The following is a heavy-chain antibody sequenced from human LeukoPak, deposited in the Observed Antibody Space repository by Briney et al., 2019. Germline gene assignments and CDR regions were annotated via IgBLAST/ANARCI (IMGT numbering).Heavy chain of an antibody. V-gene: IGHV3-30*02. Sequence: GSLRLSCAASGFTFSSYGMHWVRQAPGKGVEGVAFIRYDGSNKYYADSVKGRFTISRDNSKNTLYPQMNSLRAEDTAVYYCARITYGSGNCYWGQGTLVTFSS. D-gene: IGHD3-10*01. CDR3: ARITYGSGNCY. CDR1: GFTFSSYG. CDR2: IRYDGSNK. J-gene: IGHJ4*02.